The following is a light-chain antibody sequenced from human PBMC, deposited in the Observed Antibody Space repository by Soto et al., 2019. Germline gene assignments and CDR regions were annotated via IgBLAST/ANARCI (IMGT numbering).Light chain of an antibody. Sequence: EIVLTQSPGTLSLSPGERATLSCRASQSVSSSYLAWYQQKPGQAPRLLIYGASSRATGIPDRFSGSGSGTDFTLTISRLEPADFAVYYCQQYGSSPPDTFGKGTKLEIK. CDR1: QSVSSSY. CDR3: QQYGSSPPDT. J-gene: IGKJ2*01. V-gene: IGKV3-20*01. CDR2: GAS.